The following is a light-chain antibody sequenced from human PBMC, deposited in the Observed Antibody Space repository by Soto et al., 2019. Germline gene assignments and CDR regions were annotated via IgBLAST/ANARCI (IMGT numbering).Light chain of an antibody. J-gene: IGKJ5*01. CDR2: LGS. Sequence: DIVMTQSPRSLPVTPGEPASIXXRSXQSLMHSNGYNYLDWYLQKPGQSPXPLIYLGSNRASGVPDRFSGSGSGTDFTLPISPVEAGDVGVYYCMQALQAPITFGQGTRLE. V-gene: IGKV2-28*01. CDR1: QSLMHSNGYNY. CDR3: MQALQAPIT.